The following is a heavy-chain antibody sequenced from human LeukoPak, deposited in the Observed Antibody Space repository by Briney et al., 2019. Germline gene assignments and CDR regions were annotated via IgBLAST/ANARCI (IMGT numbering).Heavy chain of an antibody. CDR2: IYTSGST. D-gene: IGHD6-19*01. CDR3: ARRGWLRGYLYWYFDL. J-gene: IGHJ2*01. CDR1: GGSISSYY. V-gene: IGHV4-4*09. Sequence: SETLSLTCTVSGGSISSYYWSWLRQPPGKGLEWIGYIYTSGSTNYNPSLKSRVTISVDTSKNQFSLKLSSVTAADTAVYYCARRGWLRGYLYWYFDLWGRGTLVTVSS.